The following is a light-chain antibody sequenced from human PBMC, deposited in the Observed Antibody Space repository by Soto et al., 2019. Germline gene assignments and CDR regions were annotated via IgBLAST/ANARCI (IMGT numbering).Light chain of an antibody. J-gene: IGKJ4*01. Sequence: EIVVTQSPGTLSLSPGERVTLSCRASQSVSKSYLAWYQRKPGQAPRLLIYGASSRATGIPDRFSGSGSGTDFTLTISRLEPEDLAVYYCQQYGSSPRTFGGGTKVEIK. CDR2: GAS. CDR1: QSVSKSY. CDR3: QQYGSSPRT. V-gene: IGKV3-20*01.